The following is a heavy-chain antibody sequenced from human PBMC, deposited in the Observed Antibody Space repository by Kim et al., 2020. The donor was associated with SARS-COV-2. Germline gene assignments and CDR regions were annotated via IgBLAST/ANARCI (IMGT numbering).Heavy chain of an antibody. CDR3: ARDKFYYDSSGYSFDY. CDR2: INHSGST. V-gene: IGHV4-34*01. CDR1: GGSFSDYY. J-gene: IGHJ4*02. Sequence: SETLSLTCAVYGGSFSDYYWNWIRQPPGKGLEWIGEINHSGSTNYNPSLKGRVTVSVDTSKNQFSLRLSSVTAADTAVYYCARDKFYYDSSGYSFDYWGQGTLVTVSS. D-gene: IGHD3-22*01.